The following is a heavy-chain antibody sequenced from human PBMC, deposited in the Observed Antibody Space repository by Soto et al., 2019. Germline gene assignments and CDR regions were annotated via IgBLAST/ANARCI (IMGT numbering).Heavy chain of an antibody. Sequence: SETLSLTCTVSGCSISSYYWSWIRQPPGKGLEWIGYIYYSGSTNYNPSLKSRVTISVDTSKNQFSLKLSSVTAADTAVYYCARMYGDYFDYWGQGTLVTVSS. CDR2: IYYSGST. J-gene: IGHJ4*02. CDR1: GCSISSYY. V-gene: IGHV4-59*01. CDR3: ARMYGDYFDY. D-gene: IGHD4-17*01.